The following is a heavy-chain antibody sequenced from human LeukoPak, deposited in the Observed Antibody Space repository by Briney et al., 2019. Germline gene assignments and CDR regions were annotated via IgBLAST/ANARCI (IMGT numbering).Heavy chain of an antibody. V-gene: IGHV4-34*01. Sequence: SETLSLTCAVYGGSFSGYYWSWIRQPPGKGLEWIGEINHSGSTNYNPSLKSRVTISVDTSKNQFSLKLSSVTAADTAVYYCARDSLGGSGSYRRTLFDYWGQGTLVTVSS. CDR2: INHSGST. J-gene: IGHJ4*02. D-gene: IGHD3-10*01. CDR3: ARDSLGGSGSYRRTLFDY. CDR1: GGSFSGYY.